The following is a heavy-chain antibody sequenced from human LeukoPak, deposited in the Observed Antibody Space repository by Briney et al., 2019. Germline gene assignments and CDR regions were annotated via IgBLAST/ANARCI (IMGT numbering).Heavy chain of an antibody. CDR2: INPSGGST. D-gene: IGHD4-17*01. CDR3: ARNPVTTKYFDY. J-gene: IGHJ4*02. CDR1: GYTFTSYY. V-gene: IGHV1-46*01. Sequence: ASVKVSCKASGYTFTSYYMHWVRQAPGQGLEWMEIINPSGGSTRYAQKFQGRVTMTRDTSTSTVYMELSSLRSEDTAVYYCARNPVTTKYFDYWGQGTLVTVSS.